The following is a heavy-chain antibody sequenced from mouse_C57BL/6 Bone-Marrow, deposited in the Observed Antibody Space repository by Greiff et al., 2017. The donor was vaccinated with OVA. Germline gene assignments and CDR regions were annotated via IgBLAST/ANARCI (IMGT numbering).Heavy chain of an antibody. V-gene: IGHV1-61*01. D-gene: IGHD6-1*01. CDR2: IYPSDSET. Sequence: QVQLQQPGAELVRPGSSVKLSCKASGYTFTSYWMDWVKQRPGQGLEWIGNIYPSDSETHYNQKFKDKATLTVDKSSSTAYMQLSSLTSEDSAVYYCARRGAALFAYWGQGTLVTVSA. J-gene: IGHJ3*01. CDR3: ARRGAALFAY. CDR1: GYTFTSYW.